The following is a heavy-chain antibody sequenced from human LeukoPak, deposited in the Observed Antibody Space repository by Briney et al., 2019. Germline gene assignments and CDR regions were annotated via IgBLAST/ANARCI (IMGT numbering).Heavy chain of an antibody. CDR1: GYTFTGYY. J-gene: IGHJ4*02. D-gene: IGHD2-8*01. CDR3: ARGYCTNGVCSIPGGY. V-gene: IGHV1-2*02. CDR2: INPNSGGT. Sequence: ASVKVSCTASGYTFTGYYMHWVRQAPGQGLEWMGWINPNSGGTNYAQTFQGRVTMTRDTSISTAYMELSRLTSDDTAVYYCARGYCTNGVCSIPGGYWGQGTLVTVSS.